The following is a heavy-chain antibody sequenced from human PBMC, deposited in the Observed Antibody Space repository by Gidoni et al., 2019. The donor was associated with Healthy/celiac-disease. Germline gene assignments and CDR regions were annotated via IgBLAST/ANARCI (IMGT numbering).Heavy chain of an antibody. Sequence: EVQLVESGGGLVQPGGSLRLSCAASGFPFSSYWMHWVRQAPGKGLVWVSRSNSDGSSTSYADSVKGRFTISRDNAKNTLYLQMNSLRAEDTAVYYCARAGLVAVAGPLNWGQGTLVTVSS. CDR1: GFPFSSYW. J-gene: IGHJ4*02. CDR2: SNSDGSST. CDR3: ARAGLVAVAGPLN. V-gene: IGHV3-74*01. D-gene: IGHD6-19*01.